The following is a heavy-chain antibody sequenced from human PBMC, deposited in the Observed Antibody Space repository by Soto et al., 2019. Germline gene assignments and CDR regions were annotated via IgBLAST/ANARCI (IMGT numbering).Heavy chain of an antibody. V-gene: IGHV4-61*01. J-gene: IGHJ3*02. CDR3: ARDLSLDI. CDR1: GGSVSSGSYY. D-gene: IGHD3-16*02. Sequence: QVQLQESGPGLVKPSETLSLTCTVSGGSVSSGSYYWTWIRQPPGKGLEWIGYIYYSGSTNYNPSPKGRVPISVGTSKNQFSLKLSSVTAADTAVYYCARDLSLDIWGQGTMVTVSS. CDR2: IYYSGST.